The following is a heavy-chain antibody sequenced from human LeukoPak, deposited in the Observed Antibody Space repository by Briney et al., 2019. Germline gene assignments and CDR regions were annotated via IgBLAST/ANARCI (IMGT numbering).Heavy chain of an antibody. CDR2: IYYSGST. CDR1: GGSISSYY. Sequence: SETLSLTCTVSGGSISSYYWGWIRQPPGKGLEWSGYIYYSGSTNYNPSLKSRVTISVDTSKNQFSLKLSSVTAADTAVYYCARGVRYYDSSGYRTSYFDYWGQGTLVTVSS. J-gene: IGHJ4*02. CDR3: ARGVRYYDSSGYRTSYFDY. V-gene: IGHV4-59*01. D-gene: IGHD3-22*01.